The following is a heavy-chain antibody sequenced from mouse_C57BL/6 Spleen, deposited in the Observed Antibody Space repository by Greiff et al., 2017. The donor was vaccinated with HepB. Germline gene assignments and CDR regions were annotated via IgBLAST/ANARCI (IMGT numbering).Heavy chain of an antibody. D-gene: IGHD1-1*01. CDR2: ISYDGSN. CDR3: ARSHYYGSSYFDY. V-gene: IGHV3-6*01. Sequence: EVKLQESGPGLVKPSQSLSLTCSVTGYSITSGYYWTWILQFPGNKLEWMGYISYDGSNNYNPSLKNRISITRYTSKNQFFLKLNSVTTEDTATYYCARSHYYGSSYFDYWGQGTTLTVSS. J-gene: IGHJ2*01. CDR1: GYSITSGYY.